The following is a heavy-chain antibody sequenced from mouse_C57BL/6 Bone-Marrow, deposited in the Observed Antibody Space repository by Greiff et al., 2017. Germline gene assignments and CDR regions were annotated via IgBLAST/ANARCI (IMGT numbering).Heavy chain of an antibody. V-gene: IGHV1-55*01. CDR3: ERRKGFAY. J-gene: IGHJ3*01. CDR2: IYPGSGST. Sequence: VQLQQPGAELVKPGASVKMSCKASGYTFTSYWITWVKQRPGQGLEWIGDIYPGSGSTNYNEKFKSKATLTVDKSSSTAYMQLSSLTSEYSAVYDCERRKGFAYWGQGTLVTVSA. CDR1: GYTFTSYW.